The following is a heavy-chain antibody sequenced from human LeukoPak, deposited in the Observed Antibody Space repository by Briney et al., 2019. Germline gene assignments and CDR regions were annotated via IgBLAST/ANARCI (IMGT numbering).Heavy chain of an antibody. J-gene: IGHJ3*02. CDR3: AKIAAAGTGGAFDI. CDR2: ISYDGSNK. D-gene: IGHD6-13*01. Sequence: GGSLRLSCAASGFTFSSYGMHWVRQAPGKGLEWVAVISYDGSNKYYADSVKGRFTISRDNSKNTLYLQMNSLRAEDTAVYYCAKIAAAGTGGAFDIWGQGTMVTVSS. V-gene: IGHV3-30*18. CDR1: GFTFSSYG.